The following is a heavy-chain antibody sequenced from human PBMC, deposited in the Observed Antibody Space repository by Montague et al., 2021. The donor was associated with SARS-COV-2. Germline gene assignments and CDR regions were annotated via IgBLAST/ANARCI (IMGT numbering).Heavy chain of an antibody. V-gene: IGHV4-59*01. J-gene: IGHJ4*02. Sequence: SETLSLTCNVSGASINDYYWNWLRQSPGKRLEWIGYVHTAVRTSYNPSLKGRVTISLDTSKNQISLKLTSMTAADAAVHFCARRAAGGLFYFDYWGLGTLVSVSS. CDR2: VHTAVRT. CDR3: ARRAAGGLFYFDY. D-gene: IGHD6-13*01. CDR1: GASINDYY.